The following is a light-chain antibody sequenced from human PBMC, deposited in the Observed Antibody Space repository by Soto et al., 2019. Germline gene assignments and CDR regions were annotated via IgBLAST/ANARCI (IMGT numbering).Light chain of an antibody. J-gene: IGKJ4*01. V-gene: IGKV3-20*01. Sequence: EIVLTQSPGTLSLSPGQRATLSCRASQSITSKFVAWYQQRPGRPPRLLIYAASTRATGIPDRFNGSGSETDFTLTISRLEPEDFAVYYCQQYGGSPTLAFGGGTKVEI. CDR3: QQYGGSPTLA. CDR2: AAS. CDR1: QSITSKF.